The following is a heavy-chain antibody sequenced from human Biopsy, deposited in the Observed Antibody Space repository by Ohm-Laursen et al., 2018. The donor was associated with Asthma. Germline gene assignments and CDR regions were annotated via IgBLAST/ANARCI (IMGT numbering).Heavy chain of an antibody. CDR1: GYTFIGYP. CDR2: INPNSGGT. Sequence: ASVKVSCKTSGYTFIGYPIHWVRQAPGQGLEWMGRINPNSGGTNYAQKFQGRVTMTSDTSISKAYMELSRLRSDDTALYYCARGQKSPGDRWFDPWGQGTLVTVSS. J-gene: IGHJ5*02. D-gene: IGHD7-27*01. CDR3: ARGQKSPGDRWFDP. V-gene: IGHV1-2*06.